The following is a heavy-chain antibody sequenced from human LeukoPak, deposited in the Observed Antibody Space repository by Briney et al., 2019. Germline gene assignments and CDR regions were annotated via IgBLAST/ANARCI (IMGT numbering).Heavy chain of an antibody. Sequence: GGSLRLSCAASGFTFSSYGMHWVRQAPGKGLEWVAVIWCDGSNKYYADSVKGRFTISRDNSKNTLYLQMNSLRAEDTAVYYCARDQVGATAYYNWFDPWGQGTLVTVSS. CDR2: IWCDGSNK. D-gene: IGHD1-26*01. CDR3: ARDQVGATAYYNWFDP. V-gene: IGHV3-33*01. J-gene: IGHJ5*02. CDR1: GFTFSSYG.